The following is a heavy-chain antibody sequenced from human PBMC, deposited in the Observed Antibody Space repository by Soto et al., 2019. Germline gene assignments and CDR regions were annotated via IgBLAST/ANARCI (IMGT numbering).Heavy chain of an antibody. D-gene: IGHD6-13*01. CDR3: ARGIAAAAARGMDV. J-gene: IGHJ6*02. CDR1: GFTFSDYY. CDR2: ISTSSSYT. V-gene: IGHV3-11*05. Sequence: GGSLRLSCAASGFTFSDYYMSWIHQAPGKGLECISYISTSSSYTNYADSVKGRFTISRDNAQNSLYLQMSSLRAEDTAVYYCARGIAAAAARGMDVWGQGTTVTVSS.